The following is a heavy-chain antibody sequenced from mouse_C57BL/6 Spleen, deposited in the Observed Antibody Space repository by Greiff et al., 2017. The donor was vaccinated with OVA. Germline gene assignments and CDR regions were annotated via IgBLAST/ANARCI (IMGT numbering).Heavy chain of an antibody. CDR2: INPSNGGT. CDR3: ARDSSGYVEAWFAY. J-gene: IGHJ3*01. D-gene: IGHD3-2*02. CDR1: GYTFTSYW. V-gene: IGHV1-53*01. Sequence: QVQLQQPGTELVKPGASVKLSCKASGYTFTSYWMNWVKQRPGQGLEWIGNINPSNGGTKSNEKFNSKARLTVDKSTSTAYMQLSSLTAEYSAFYYCARDSSGYVEAWFAYWGQGTLVTVSA.